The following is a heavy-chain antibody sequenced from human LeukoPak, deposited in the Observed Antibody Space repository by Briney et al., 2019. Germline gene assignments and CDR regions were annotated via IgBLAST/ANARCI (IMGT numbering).Heavy chain of an antibody. V-gene: IGHV3-7*01. CDR3: ARDLSPAHSGNYVDAFDI. CDR2: IKRDGSVK. J-gene: IGHJ3*02. Sequence: PGESLRLSCVGAGFTFGTYWMTWVRQAPGKGLEWVANIKRDGSVKHYVDSVKGRVTISRDNAKSSLFLQMNSLRAEDTAVYYCARDLSPAHSGNYVDAFDIRGQGTMVTVSS. D-gene: IGHD1-26*01. CDR1: GFTFGTYW.